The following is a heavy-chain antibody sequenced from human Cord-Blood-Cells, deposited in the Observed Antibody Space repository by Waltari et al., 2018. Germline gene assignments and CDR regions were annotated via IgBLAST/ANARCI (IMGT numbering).Heavy chain of an antibody. J-gene: IGHJ4*02. CDR1: GFTFSSYS. Sequence: EVQLVESGGGLVKPGGSLRLSCAASGFTFSSYSMNWVRQAPGKGLEWVSSISSSSSYIYYADSVKGRFTISRDNAKNSLYLQMNSLRAEDTAVYYCARRTRSGYRNFDYWGQGTLVTVSS. CDR3: ARRTRSGYRNFDY. CDR2: ISSSSSYI. V-gene: IGHV3-21*01. D-gene: IGHD3-3*01.